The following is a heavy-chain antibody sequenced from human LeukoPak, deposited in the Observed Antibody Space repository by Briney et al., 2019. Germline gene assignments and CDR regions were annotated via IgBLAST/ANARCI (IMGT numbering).Heavy chain of an antibody. Sequence: GGSLRLSCAASGFTFSSYSMNWVRQAPGKGLEWVSSISGSSSYIYYADSVKGRFTISRDNAKNSLYLQMNSLRAEDTAVYYCARASDDGCYVNYFDYWGQGTLVTVSS. J-gene: IGHJ4*02. CDR1: GFTFSSYS. D-gene: IGHD4/OR15-4a*01. CDR3: ARASDDGCYVNYFDY. CDR2: ISGSSSYI. V-gene: IGHV3-21*01.